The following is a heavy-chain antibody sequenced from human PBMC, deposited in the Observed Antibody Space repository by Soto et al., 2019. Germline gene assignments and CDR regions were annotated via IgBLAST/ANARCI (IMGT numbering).Heavy chain of an antibody. V-gene: IGHV5-51*01. Sequence: PGESLKVSCKGSGYSFASHWVAWVRQMPEKGLEWIGTIYPVDSDTKYSSAFRGHVTISADTSVSTAYLQWRSLEATDSAIYYCARYSGSYWHYLEFWGQGTLVTVSS. CDR3: ARYSGSYWHYLEF. D-gene: IGHD1-26*01. CDR2: IYPVDSDT. CDR1: GYSFASHW. J-gene: IGHJ4*02.